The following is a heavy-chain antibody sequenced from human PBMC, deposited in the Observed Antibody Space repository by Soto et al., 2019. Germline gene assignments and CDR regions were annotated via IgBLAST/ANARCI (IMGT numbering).Heavy chain of an antibody. CDR1: GWSFSGYH. CDR2: INHSGST. Sequence: PSETLSLPCPVYGWSFSGYHWSWIPQPPGKGLEWIGEINHSGSTNYNPSPKSRVTISVDTSKNQFSLKLSSVTAADTAVYYCARSSLIQLFDYWGQGTLVTV. J-gene: IGHJ4*02. CDR3: ARSSLIQLFDY. D-gene: IGHD5-18*01. V-gene: IGHV4-34*01.